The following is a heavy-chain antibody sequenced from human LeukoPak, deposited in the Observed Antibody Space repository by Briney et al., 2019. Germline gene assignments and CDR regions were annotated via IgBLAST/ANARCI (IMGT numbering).Heavy chain of an antibody. Sequence: ASVKVSCKTSGYTFIDSYIHWVRQAPGQGLEWMGWINTNTGNPTYAQGFTGRFVFSLDTSVSTAYLQISSLKAEDTAVYYCARVSYDILTGLDVWGQGTTVTVSS. CDR1: GYTFIDSY. J-gene: IGHJ6*02. D-gene: IGHD3-9*01. V-gene: IGHV7-4-1*02. CDR3: ARVSYDILTGLDV. CDR2: INTNTGNP.